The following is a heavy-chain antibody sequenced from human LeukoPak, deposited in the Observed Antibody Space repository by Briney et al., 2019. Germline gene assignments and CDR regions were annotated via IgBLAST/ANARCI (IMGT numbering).Heavy chain of an antibody. V-gene: IGHV4-59*12. CDR3: ARDLGFWSGPDY. D-gene: IGHD3-3*01. CDR2: TYYSGNP. Sequence: PSETLSLTCAVSGGSLNSYYWSWIRQPPGKGLEWIGYTYYSGNPNYNPSLKSRVTISVDTSKSQFSLNLTSVTAADTAVYYCARDLGFWSGPDYWGQGTLVTVSS. CDR1: GGSLNSYY. J-gene: IGHJ4*02.